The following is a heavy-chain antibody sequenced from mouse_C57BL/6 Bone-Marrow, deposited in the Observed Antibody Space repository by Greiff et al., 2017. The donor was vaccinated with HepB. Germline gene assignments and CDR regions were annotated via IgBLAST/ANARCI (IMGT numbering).Heavy chain of an antibody. CDR3: ARGGYGSSTWFAY. CDR2: ISSGSSTI. CDR1: GFTFSDYG. Sequence: EVKLMESGGGLVKPGGSLKLSCAASGFTFSDYGMHWVRQAPEKGLEWVAYISSGSSTIYYADTVKGRFTISRDNAKNTLFLQMTSLRSEDTAMYYCARGGYGSSTWFAYWGQGTLVTVSA. J-gene: IGHJ3*01. V-gene: IGHV5-17*01. D-gene: IGHD1-1*01.